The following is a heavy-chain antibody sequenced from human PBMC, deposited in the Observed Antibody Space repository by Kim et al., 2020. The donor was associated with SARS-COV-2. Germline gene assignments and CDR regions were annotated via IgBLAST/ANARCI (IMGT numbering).Heavy chain of an antibody. V-gene: IGHV3-30*18. CDR3: AKTGYGSGSSWYDY. CDR1: GFTFSSYG. D-gene: IGHD3-10*01. J-gene: IGHJ4*02. CDR2: ISHDGSNK. Sequence: GGSLRLSCAASGFTFSSYGMHWVRQAPGKGLEWVAVISHDGSNKYYADSVKGRFTISRDNSKNTLYLQMNSLRAEDTAVYYCAKTGYGSGSSWYDYWGQGTLVTVSS.